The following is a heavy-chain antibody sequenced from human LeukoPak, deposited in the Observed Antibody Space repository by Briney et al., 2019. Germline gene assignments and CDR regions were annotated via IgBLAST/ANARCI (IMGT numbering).Heavy chain of an antibody. D-gene: IGHD2-2*01. J-gene: IGHJ5*02. Sequence: SVKVSCKASGYTFTGYYMHWVRQAPGQGLEWMGWINPNSGGTNYAQKFQGRVTMTRDTSISTAYMELSRLRSDDTAVYYCARDLGVYSTVVPAAPTGDLFDPWGQGTLVTVSS. V-gene: IGHV1-2*02. CDR3: ARDLGVYSTVVPAAPTGDLFDP. CDR2: INPNSGGT. CDR1: GYTFTGYY.